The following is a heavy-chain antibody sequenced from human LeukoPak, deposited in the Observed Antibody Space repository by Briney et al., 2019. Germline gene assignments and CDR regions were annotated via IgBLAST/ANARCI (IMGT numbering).Heavy chain of an antibody. CDR1: GFTFDDYG. CDR2: INWNGGST. CDR3: ARDDYSNSNWFDP. V-gene: IGHV3-20*04. D-gene: IGHD4-11*01. Sequence: GGSLRLSXAASGFTFDDYGMSWVRQAPGKGLEWISGINWNGGSTGYADSVKGRFTISRDNAKNSLYLQMNSLRAEDTALYYCARDDYSNSNWFDPWGQGTLVTVSS. J-gene: IGHJ5*02.